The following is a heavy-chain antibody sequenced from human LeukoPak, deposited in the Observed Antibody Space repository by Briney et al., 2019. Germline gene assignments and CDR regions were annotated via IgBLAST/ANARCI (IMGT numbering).Heavy chain of an antibody. CDR3: AKVSWLGTLPSYHFDS. Sequence: PGGSLRLSCAASGFTFSDHAMSWVRQAPGKGLEWVSAIRGTWTTTFYAASVKGRFTISRDNSKNTADLQMNSLRAEDTAVYYCAKVSWLGTLPSYHFDSWGQGTQVTVSS. J-gene: IGHJ4*02. D-gene: IGHD6-19*01. V-gene: IGHV3-23*01. CDR2: IRGTWTTT. CDR1: GFTFSDHA.